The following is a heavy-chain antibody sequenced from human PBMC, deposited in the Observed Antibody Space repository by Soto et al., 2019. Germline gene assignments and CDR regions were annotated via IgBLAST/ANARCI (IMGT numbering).Heavy chain of an antibody. V-gene: IGHV4-31*03. Sequence: PSETLSLTCTVSGGSISSGGYYWTWIRQHPGKGKERIGYIYNSGSTYYNPSLKSRVTITVDTSKNQFSLKLSSVTAADTAVYYCARVGPYYADKRGNWFDPWGQGTLVTVSS. CDR1: GGSISSGGYY. CDR3: ARVGPYYADKRGNWFDP. J-gene: IGHJ5*02. D-gene: IGHD3-10*01. CDR2: IYNSGST.